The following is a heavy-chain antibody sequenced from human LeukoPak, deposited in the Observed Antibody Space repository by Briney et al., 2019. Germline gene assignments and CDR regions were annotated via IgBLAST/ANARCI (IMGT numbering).Heavy chain of an antibody. CDR2: ISYDGSNK. V-gene: IGHV3-30*03. J-gene: IGHJ4*02. D-gene: IGHD6-6*01. Sequence: GGSLRLSCAASGFTFSSYGMHWVRQAPGKGLEWVAVISYDGSNKYYADSVKGRFTISRDNSKNTLYLQMNSLRAEDTAVYYCARDSSSYEIDYWGQGTLVTVSS. CDR1: GFTFSSYG. CDR3: ARDSSSYEIDY.